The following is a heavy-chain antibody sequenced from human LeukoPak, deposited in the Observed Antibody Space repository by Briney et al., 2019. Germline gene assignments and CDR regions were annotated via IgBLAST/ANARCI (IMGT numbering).Heavy chain of an antibody. J-gene: IGHJ4*02. V-gene: IGHV4-59*01. D-gene: IGHD5-24*01. CDR2: IYFTGST. CDR3: ARGRWLQFSG. Sequence: PSETLSLTCTVSGGSISNYYWNWIRQPPGKGLEWIGYIYFTGSTNYNPSLKSRVTISLDTSKNQFSLKLSSVTAADTAIYYCARGRWLQFSGWGPGTLVTVSS. CDR1: GGSISNYY.